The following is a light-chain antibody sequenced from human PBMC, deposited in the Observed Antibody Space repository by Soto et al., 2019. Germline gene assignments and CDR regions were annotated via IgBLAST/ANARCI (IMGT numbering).Light chain of an antibody. Sequence: EIVLTQSPGTLSLSPGERAILSCRASQSISDTNLAWYQQKPGQAPRLLIHNAFIRATGIPDRFRGSGSGTDFTLTNSRLEPEDFAVYYCQQYGSSPATFGQGTKVEIK. CDR1: QSISDTN. V-gene: IGKV3-20*01. CDR2: NAF. CDR3: QQYGSSPAT. J-gene: IGKJ1*01.